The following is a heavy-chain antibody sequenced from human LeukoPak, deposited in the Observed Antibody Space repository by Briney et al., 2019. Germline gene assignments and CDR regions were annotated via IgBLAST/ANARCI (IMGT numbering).Heavy chain of an antibody. D-gene: IGHD3-3*02. V-gene: IGHV4-31*03. CDR1: GGSISSGGYY. J-gene: IGHJ4*02. CDR2: IYYSGST. CDR3: ARHQILAPDY. Sequence: SETLSLTCTVSGGSISSGGYYWSWIRQHPGKGLEWIGYIYYSGSTYYNPSLKSRVTISVDTSKNQFSLKLSSVTAADTAVYYCARHQILAPDYWGQGTLVTVSS.